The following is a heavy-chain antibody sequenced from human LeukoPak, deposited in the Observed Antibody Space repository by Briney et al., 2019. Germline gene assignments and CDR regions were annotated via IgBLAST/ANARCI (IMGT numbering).Heavy chain of an antibody. V-gene: IGHV1-2*06. CDR1: GYTFTGYY. J-gene: IGHJ5*02. Sequence: ASVKVSCKASGYTFTGYYVHWVRQAPGQGLEWMGRINPNSGDTNYAQKFQGRVTMTRDTSISTAYMELSRLRSDDTAVYYCARGRVGYLGVVMGPPGYSPFDPWGQGTLVTVSP. CDR3: ARGRVGYLGVVMGPPGYSPFDP. CDR2: INPNSGDT. D-gene: IGHD3-3*01.